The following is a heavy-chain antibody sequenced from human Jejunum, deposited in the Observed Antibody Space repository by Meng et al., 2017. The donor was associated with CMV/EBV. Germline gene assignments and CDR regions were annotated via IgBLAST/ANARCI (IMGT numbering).Heavy chain of an antibody. D-gene: IGHD6-13*01. Sequence: QVQLRASGPGLVKPSQTLSLICAISGDSVSSKRAAWNWIRQSPSRGLEWLGRAYYRSKWFYDYALSVKSRININPDTSKNRFSLQLNSVTPEDTAVYYCARGLYDSSWSTFDYWGQGTLVTVSS. CDR3: ARGLYDSSWSTFDY. J-gene: IGHJ4*02. V-gene: IGHV6-1*02. CDR1: GDSVSSKRAA. CDR2: AYYRSKWFY.